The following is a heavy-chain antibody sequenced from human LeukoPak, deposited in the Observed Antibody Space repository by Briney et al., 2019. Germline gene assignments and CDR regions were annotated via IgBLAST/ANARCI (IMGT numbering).Heavy chain of an antibody. Sequence: GPSLRLSCAASGFTFGSCAMSWVRQAPGNGLDWISTVSGAAISTYCADSVEGRLFISRENSKNTLYLQKNNMRAEDTTLYYCVKDTIGYYQPFGVWGQGTLVTVSS. CDR1: GFTFGSCA. D-gene: IGHD3-22*01. CDR3: VKDTIGYYQPFGV. CDR2: VSGAAIST. J-gene: IGHJ4*02. V-gene: IGHV3-23*01.